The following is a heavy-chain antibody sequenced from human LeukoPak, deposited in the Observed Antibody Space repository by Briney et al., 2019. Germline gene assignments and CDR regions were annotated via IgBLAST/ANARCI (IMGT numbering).Heavy chain of an antibody. Sequence: GGSLRLSCAASGFTFSSHWMHWVRQTPGKGLMWVSHTNSDGSSTTYADSVKGRFTISRDNAKNTLYLQMNSLRADDTALYYCARDVLGQGVDYWGQGTLVTVSS. J-gene: IGHJ4*02. D-gene: IGHD2-8*01. CDR1: GFTFSSHW. V-gene: IGHV3-74*01. CDR3: ARDVLGQGVDY. CDR2: TNSDGSST.